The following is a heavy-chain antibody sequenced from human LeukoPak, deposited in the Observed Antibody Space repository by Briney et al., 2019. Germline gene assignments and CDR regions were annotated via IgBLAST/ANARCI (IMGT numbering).Heavy chain of an antibody. V-gene: IGHV3-23*01. CDR1: GFTFSSSD. Sequence: GGSLRLSCVASGFTFSSSDMSWVRQAPVKGLEWVSSISSSDGSTYYADSVKGRFTIAGDNSKNTLYLQMNSLRAEDTAVYYCARDSEVRYYYYGMDVWGQGTTVTVSS. CDR2: ISSSDGST. CDR3: ARDSEVRYYYYGMDV. J-gene: IGHJ6*02. D-gene: IGHD1-26*01.